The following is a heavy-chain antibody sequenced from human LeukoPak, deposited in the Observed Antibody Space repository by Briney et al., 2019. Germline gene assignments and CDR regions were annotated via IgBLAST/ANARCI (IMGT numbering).Heavy chain of an antibody. CDR1: GFTFSSYA. Sequence: GGSLRLSCAASGFTFSSYAMSWVRQAPGKGLEWVSAITVSGGSTYYADSVKGRFTISRDNSKNTLDLQMNSLRAEDTAVYYCAKANWGSGYWGQGALVTVSS. D-gene: IGHD7-27*01. CDR3: AKANWGSGY. V-gene: IGHV3-23*01. J-gene: IGHJ4*02. CDR2: ITVSGGST.